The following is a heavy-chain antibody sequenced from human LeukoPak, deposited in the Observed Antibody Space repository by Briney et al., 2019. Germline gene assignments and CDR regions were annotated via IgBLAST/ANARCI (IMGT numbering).Heavy chain of an antibody. CDR3: ARLIYYGSGRTYFFDS. D-gene: IGHD3-10*01. Sequence: GESLKISCKGSGYSFNTFYIVWVRQTPETGLEWMGNIYPSDSETKYKPSFQGQVTLSVDKSINTAYLRLSSLKASDTAIYYCARLIYYGSGRTYFFDSWGQGTQVTVSS. V-gene: IGHV5-51*01. CDR1: GYSFNTFY. J-gene: IGHJ4*02. CDR2: IYPSDSET.